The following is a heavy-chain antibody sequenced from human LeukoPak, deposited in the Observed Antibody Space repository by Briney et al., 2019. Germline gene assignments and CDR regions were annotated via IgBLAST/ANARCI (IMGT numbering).Heavy chain of an antibody. D-gene: IGHD3-22*01. V-gene: IGHV4-59*08. CDR1: GGSISSYY. CDR3: ARRTYYDSSGYNGAFDI. CDR2: IYYSGST. J-gene: IGHJ3*02. Sequence: SETLSLTCTVSGGSISSYYWSWVRQPPGKGLEWIGYIYYSGSTNYNPSLKSRVTISVDTSKNQFSLKLSSVTAADTAVYYCARRTYYDSSGYNGAFDIWGQGTMVTVSS.